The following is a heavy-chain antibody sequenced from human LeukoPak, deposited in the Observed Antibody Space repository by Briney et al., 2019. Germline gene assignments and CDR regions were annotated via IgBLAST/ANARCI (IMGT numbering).Heavy chain of an antibody. CDR1: GGSISIYY. V-gene: IGHV4-59*12. CDR3: ARDSSSSGFNY. J-gene: IGHJ4*02. D-gene: IGHD6-6*01. Sequence: AETLSLTCTVSGGSISIYYWSWIRQPPGKGLEWLGYVYNSGSTYYNPSLKSRVTISVHTSKNQFSLKLSSVTAADTAVYYCARDSSSSGFNYWGQGTLVTVSS. CDR2: VYNSGST.